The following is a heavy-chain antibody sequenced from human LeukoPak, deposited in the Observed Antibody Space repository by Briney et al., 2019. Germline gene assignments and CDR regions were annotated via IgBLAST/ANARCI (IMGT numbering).Heavy chain of an antibody. CDR3: ARGRRDPGAGAGVDYYYFYMDV. CDR2: FIPVFGRA. Sequence: SVKASCKTSGGTFSNHAISWVRQAPGQGLEWMGGFIPVFGRAIYAQKFQGRVTITTDESASTAYMELSALTSDDTAVYYCARGRRDPGAGAGVDYYYFYMDVWGKGTTVTVSS. D-gene: IGHD6-19*01. V-gene: IGHV1-69*05. CDR1: GGTFSNHA. J-gene: IGHJ6*03.